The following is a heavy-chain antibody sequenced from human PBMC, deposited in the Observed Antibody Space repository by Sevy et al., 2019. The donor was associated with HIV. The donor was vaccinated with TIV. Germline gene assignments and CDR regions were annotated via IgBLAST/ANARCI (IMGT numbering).Heavy chain of an antibody. V-gene: IGHV3-9*01. CDR3: AKGSGVGWYQPSSFLDT. CDR1: GFTFGNHA. D-gene: IGHD6-19*01. Sequence: GGSLRLSCAVSGFTFGNHAMHWVRQAPGKGLEWVAGINWNSDSFGSAASVEGRFTISRDNARNSLYLHMQRLRPEDTAFYFCAKGSGVGWYQPSSFLDTWGQGTLVTVSS. J-gene: IGHJ5*02. CDR2: INWNSDSF.